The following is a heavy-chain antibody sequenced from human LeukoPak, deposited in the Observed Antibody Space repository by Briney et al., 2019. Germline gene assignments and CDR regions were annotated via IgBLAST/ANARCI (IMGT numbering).Heavy chain of an antibody. V-gene: IGHV3-53*01. D-gene: IGHD4/OR15-4a*01. CDR1: GYTFDDYG. CDR3: ARRAGAYSHPYDY. Sequence: GGSLRLSCAASGYTFDDYGMRWVRQAPGKGLEWVSFIYSDNTHYSDSVKGRFTISRDNSKNTLYLQMNSLRAEDTAVYYCARRAGAYSHPYDYWGQGTLVTVSS. J-gene: IGHJ4*02. CDR2: IYSDNT.